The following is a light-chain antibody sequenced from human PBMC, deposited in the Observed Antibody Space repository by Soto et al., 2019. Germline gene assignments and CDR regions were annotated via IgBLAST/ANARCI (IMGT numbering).Light chain of an antibody. CDR1: SSDVGGYKY. CDR2: AVN. CDR3: SSYTSSSTWV. J-gene: IGLJ3*02. Sequence: QSALTQPASVSGSPGQPITISCTGTSSDVGGYKYVSWYQHHPGQAPKLMIHAVNSRPSGVSTRFSGSKSGNTASLTISGLQPEDEADNYCSSYTSSSTWVFGGGTKLTVL. V-gene: IGLV2-14*01.